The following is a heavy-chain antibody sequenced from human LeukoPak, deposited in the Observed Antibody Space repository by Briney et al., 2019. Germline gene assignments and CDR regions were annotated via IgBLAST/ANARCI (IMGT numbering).Heavy chain of an antibody. CDR1: GGSISSYY. J-gene: IGHJ4*02. Sequence: KPSETLSLTCTVSGGSISSYYWSWIRQPPGKGLEWIGYIYYSGSTNYNPSLKSRVTISVDTSKNQFSLKLSPVTAADTAVYYCAREGGYYDSSGFADWGQGTLVTVSS. CDR3: AREGGYYDSSGFAD. V-gene: IGHV4-59*01. D-gene: IGHD3-22*01. CDR2: IYYSGST.